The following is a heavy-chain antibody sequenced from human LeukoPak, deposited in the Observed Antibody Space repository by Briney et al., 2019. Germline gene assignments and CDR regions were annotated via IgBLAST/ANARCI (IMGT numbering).Heavy chain of an antibody. D-gene: IGHD1-26*01. CDR2: IYYSGST. CDR3: ARHSGALEGDY. CDR1: GGSISSSSYY. J-gene: IGHJ4*02. V-gene: IGHV4-39*01. Sequence: PSETLSLTCTVSGGSISSSSYYWGWIRQPPGKGLEWIGSIYYSGSTYYNPSLKSRVTISVDTSKNQFSLKLSSVTAADTAVYYCARHSGALEGDYWGQGTLVTVSS.